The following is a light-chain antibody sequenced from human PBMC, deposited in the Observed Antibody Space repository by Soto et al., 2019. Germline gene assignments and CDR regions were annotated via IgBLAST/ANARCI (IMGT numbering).Light chain of an antibody. CDR3: QQYGSSGT. Sequence: EIMLSQSPRTLSVSRGERAPVGCRASQSVSSNLAWYQQKPGQAPRLLIYGASNRATGIPDRFSGSGSGTDFTLTISRLEPEDFAVYYCQQYGSSGTFGQGTKV. CDR1: QSVSSN. CDR2: GAS. V-gene: IGKV3-20*01. J-gene: IGKJ1*01.